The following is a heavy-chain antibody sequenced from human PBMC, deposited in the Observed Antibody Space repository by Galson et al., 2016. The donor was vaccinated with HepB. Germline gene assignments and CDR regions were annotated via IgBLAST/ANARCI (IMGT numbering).Heavy chain of an antibody. Sequence: TLSLTCTVSGGSISSGDCYWSWIRQPPGKRLEWIGYIYYSGSTYYNPSLKSRVTISVDTSKNQFSLRLSSVTAADAAVYYRARGYYDFWSGSRSLDCWGQGTLVTVSS. CDR3: ARGYYDFWSGSRSLDC. D-gene: IGHD3-3*01. V-gene: IGHV4-30-4*01. CDR1: GGSISSGDCY. J-gene: IGHJ4*02. CDR2: IYYSGST.